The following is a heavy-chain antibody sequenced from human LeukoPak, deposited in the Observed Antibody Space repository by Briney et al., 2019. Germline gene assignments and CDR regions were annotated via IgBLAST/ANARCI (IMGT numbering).Heavy chain of an antibody. Sequence: GGSLRLSCAASGFTVSSNYMSWVRQAPGEGLEWVSVIYSGGSTYYADSVKGRFTISRDNSKNTLYLQMNSLRAEDTAVYYCARARSLSGTIMGAFDIWGQGTMVTVSS. D-gene: IGHD1-26*01. CDR2: IYSGGST. V-gene: IGHV3-66*01. CDR3: ARARSLSGTIMGAFDI. J-gene: IGHJ3*02. CDR1: GFTVSSNY.